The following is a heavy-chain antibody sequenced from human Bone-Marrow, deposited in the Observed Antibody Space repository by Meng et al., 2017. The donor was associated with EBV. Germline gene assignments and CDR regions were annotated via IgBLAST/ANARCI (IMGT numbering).Heavy chain of an antibody. CDR1: GDSISSFYY. Sequence: QLHLRRSGPGQLKPSETLSLTCTVSGDSISSFYYWGWIRQPPGRGLEWIGSVHYTGSTYYSPSLKSRVTVSVDTSKNQFSLRLTSVTAADTAVYYCARPFPSWQSPRLDPFGAWGQGTLVTVSS. V-gene: IGHV4-39*01. CDR2: VHYTGST. J-gene: IGHJ5*02. D-gene: IGHD6-19*01. CDR3: ARPFPSWQSPRLDPFGA.